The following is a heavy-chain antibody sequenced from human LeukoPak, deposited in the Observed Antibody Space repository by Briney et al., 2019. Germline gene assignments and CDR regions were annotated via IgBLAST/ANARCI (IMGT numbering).Heavy chain of an antibody. CDR1: GYSFTSLW. V-gene: IGHV5-51*01. Sequence: GESLKISCQGSGYSFTSLWIAWVRQMPGKGLEWVGMIYPGDSVTIYSPSFQGQVTISADRSIGTAYLQWTSLKTSETAMYYCACHNYQEGALDPWGQGTLVTVPS. CDR2: IYPGDSVT. CDR3: ACHNYQEGALDP. J-gene: IGHJ5*02. D-gene: IGHD3-10*01.